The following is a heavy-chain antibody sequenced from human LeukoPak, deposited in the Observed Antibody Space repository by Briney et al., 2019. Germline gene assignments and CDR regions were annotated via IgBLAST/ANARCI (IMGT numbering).Heavy chain of an antibody. Sequence: SETLSLTCTVSGGSITSSSYYWGWIRQPPGKGLEWIGSIYYSGSTYYNPSLKSRVTISVDTSKNQFSLRLSSVTAADTTVYYCARRLSKSSGGSRGAFDIWGQGTMVTVSS. J-gene: IGHJ3*02. CDR3: ARRLSKSSGGSRGAFDI. D-gene: IGHD1-26*01. V-gene: IGHV4-39*01. CDR1: GGSITSSSYY. CDR2: IYYSGST.